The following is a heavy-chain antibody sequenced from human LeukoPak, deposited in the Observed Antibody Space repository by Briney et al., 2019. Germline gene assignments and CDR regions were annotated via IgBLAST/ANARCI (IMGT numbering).Heavy chain of an antibody. CDR2: ISGSGGST. J-gene: IGHJ4*02. Sequence: PGGSLRLSCAASGFTFSSYAMSWVRQAPGKGLEWVSAISGSGGSTYYADSVKGRFTISRDNSKNTLYLRMNSLRAEDTAVYYCAKAHGYYDSSFDYWGQGTLVTVSS. CDR3: AKAHGYYDSSFDY. CDR1: GFTFSSYA. V-gene: IGHV3-23*01. D-gene: IGHD3-22*01.